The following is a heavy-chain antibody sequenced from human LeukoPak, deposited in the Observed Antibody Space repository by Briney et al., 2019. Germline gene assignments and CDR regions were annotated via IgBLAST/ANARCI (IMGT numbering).Heavy chain of an antibody. CDR1: VRSLIGYH. D-gene: IGHD4-11*01. V-gene: IGHV4-34*01. CDR2: INHSGSA. J-gene: IGHJ4*02. CDR3: ARDPTTVVSVPYYFDD. Sequence: SETLSLTCGLFVRSLIGYHWNWIRESPGKGLEWIGEINHSGSANYNPSFKSRVTISLDTSKNKFSLELRSVTAADTAVYYCARDPTTVVSVPYYFDDWGQGTLVTVSS.